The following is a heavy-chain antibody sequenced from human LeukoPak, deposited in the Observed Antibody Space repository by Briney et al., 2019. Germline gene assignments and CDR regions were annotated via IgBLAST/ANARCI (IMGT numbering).Heavy chain of an antibody. CDR1: GDSVSSNSAA. CDR3: VGCSSTSCYAWEYFDY. V-gene: IGHV6-1*01. D-gene: IGHD2-2*01. J-gene: IGHJ4*02. CDR2: TYYRSKWYN. Sequence: SQTLSLTCAISGDSVSSNSAAWNWIRQSPSRGLEWLGRTYYRSKWYNDYAVSVKSRITINPDTSKNQFSLQLNSVTAADTAVYYCVGCSSTSCYAWEYFDYWGQGTLVTVSS.